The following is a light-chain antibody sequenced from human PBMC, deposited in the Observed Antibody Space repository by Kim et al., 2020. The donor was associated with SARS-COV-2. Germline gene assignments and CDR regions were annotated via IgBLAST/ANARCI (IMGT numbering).Light chain of an antibody. J-gene: IGKJ1*01. CDR2: GAF. CDR1: QSLSANN. V-gene: IGKV3-20*01. Sequence: SPGERAPLSCRTSQSLSANNLAWYQQKPGQAPRLVIHGAFNRSTAIPDRFTCTGSGTDFTLTISGLEPEDFAVYYCQQYFTSPTTFGQGTKVDIK. CDR3: QQYFTSPTT.